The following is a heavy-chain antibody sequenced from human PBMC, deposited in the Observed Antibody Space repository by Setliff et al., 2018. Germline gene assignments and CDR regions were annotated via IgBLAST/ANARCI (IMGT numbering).Heavy chain of an antibody. CDR1: GYNFSSYG. D-gene: IGHD5-18*01. J-gene: IGHJ4*02. Sequence: ASVKVSCKASGYNFSSYGISYGITWVRQAPGQGLEWMGWTSNNNAKTHYAQKFQGRVTLTTDTPTNTAYMEMGGLRSDDTAVYYCARAGNSYAQYYFDYWGQGMLVTVSS. CDR3: ARAGNSYAQYYFDY. V-gene: IGHV1-18*01. CDR2: TSNNNAKT.